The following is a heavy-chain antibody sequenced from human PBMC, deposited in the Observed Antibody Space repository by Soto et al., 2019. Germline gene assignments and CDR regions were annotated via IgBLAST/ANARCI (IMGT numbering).Heavy chain of an antibody. D-gene: IGHD1-26*01. CDR2: TYSSDST. Sequence: GGSLRLSCAVSGFTVSSNYINWVRQAPGKGLEWVSVTYSSDSTYYADSVKGRFTISTDNFKNTLYLQMNSLRAEDTAVYYCAREMQGARYFDCWGQGTLVTVSS. V-gene: IGHV3-66*01. J-gene: IGHJ4*02. CDR3: AREMQGARYFDC. CDR1: GFTVSSNY.